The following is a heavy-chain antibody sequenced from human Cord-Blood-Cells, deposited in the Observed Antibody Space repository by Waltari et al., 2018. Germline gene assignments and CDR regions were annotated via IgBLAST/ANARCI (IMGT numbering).Heavy chain of an antibody. CDR1: GYTFTSYA. V-gene: IGHV1-3*01. D-gene: IGHD1-26*01. J-gene: IGHJ5*02. CDR2: INAGNGNT. CDR3: ARADVGAKFDP. Sequence: QVQLVQSGAEVKKPGASVKVSCKASGYTFTSYAMHWFRQAPGQRLEWMGWINAGNGNTKYSQKFQGRVTITRDTSASTAYMELSSLRSEDTAVYYCARADVGAKFDPWGQGTLVTVSS.